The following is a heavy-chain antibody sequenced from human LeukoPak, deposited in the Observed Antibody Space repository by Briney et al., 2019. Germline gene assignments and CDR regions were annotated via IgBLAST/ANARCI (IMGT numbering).Heavy chain of an antibody. D-gene: IGHD6-25*01. Sequence: GGSLRLSCAASGFTFSNYWMSWVRQAPGKGLEWVANIKQDGSEKYYVDSVKGRFTISRDNAKNSLYLQMNSLRAEDTAVYYCARDYSGEVLDYWGQGTLVTVSS. CDR1: GFTFSNYW. V-gene: IGHV3-7*01. J-gene: IGHJ4*02. CDR2: IKQDGSEK. CDR3: ARDYSGEVLDY.